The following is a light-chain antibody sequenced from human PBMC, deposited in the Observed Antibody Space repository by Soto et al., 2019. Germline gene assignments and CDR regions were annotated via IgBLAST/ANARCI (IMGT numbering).Light chain of an antibody. CDR2: AAS. V-gene: IGKV1-39*01. J-gene: IGKJ2*01. Sequence: DIQMTQSPSSLSASVGDRVTITCRASQSISNSLNWYQQKPGKAPKLLIFAASNLPSGVPSRFSGRGSGTEFTLTISSLQPEDFGTYYCQQSYSSPLMYTFGQGTMLEIK. CDR1: QSISNS. CDR3: QQSYSSPLMYT.